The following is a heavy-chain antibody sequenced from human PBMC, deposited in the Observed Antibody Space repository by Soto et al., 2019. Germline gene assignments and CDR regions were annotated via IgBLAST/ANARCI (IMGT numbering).Heavy chain of an antibody. J-gene: IGHJ6*02. Sequence: EVQLLESGGGLIQPGGSLRLSCAASGFTFSNYAMNWVRQAPGKGLEWVSTISGSGGNTYYADSVKGRLTVSRDNSKNTLYLQMNSLRAEDTAVYYCARVRDCSSTSCYPGYYYYGMDVWGQGTTVTVSS. CDR1: GFTFSNYA. CDR2: ISGSGGNT. CDR3: ARVRDCSSTSCYPGYYYYGMDV. D-gene: IGHD2-2*01. V-gene: IGHV3-23*01.